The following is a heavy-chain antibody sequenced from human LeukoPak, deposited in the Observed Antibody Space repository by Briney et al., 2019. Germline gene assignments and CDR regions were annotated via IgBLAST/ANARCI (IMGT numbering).Heavy chain of an antibody. CDR3: AKDAPRGYSGYDFRPPFDY. CDR2: ISGSGGST. V-gene: IGHV3-23*01. D-gene: IGHD5-12*01. CDR1: GFTLSSYG. J-gene: IGHJ4*02. Sequence: GGSLRLSCAASGFTLSSYGMSWVRQAPGKGLEWVSAISGSGGSTYYADSVKGRFTISRDNSKNTLYLQMNSLRAEDTAVYYCAKDAPRGYSGYDFRPPFDYWGQGTLVTVSS.